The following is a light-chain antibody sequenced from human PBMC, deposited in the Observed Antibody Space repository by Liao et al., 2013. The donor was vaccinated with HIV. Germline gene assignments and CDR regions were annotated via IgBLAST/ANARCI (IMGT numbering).Light chain of an antibody. CDR1: NIGSKS. V-gene: IGLV3-21*04. CDR2: YDS. Sequence: SYELTQPPSVSVAPGKTARITCGGNNIGSKSVHWYQQKPGQAPVLVIYYDSDRPSGIPERFSGSNSGNTATLTISRVEAGDEADYYCQVWDSASDDNVFGGGTKLTVL. J-gene: IGLJ3*02. CDR3: QVWDSASDDNV.